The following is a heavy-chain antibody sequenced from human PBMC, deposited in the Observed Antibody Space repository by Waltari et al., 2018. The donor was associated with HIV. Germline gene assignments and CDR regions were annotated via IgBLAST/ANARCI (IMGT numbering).Heavy chain of an antibody. CDR2: IYSSGGT. Sequence: QVQLQESGPGLVKHSDTLSLPCPVPGGPISSYSWTWIRQPPGKGREWIGDIYSSGGTSYNPALKSRLTISVDTSQNQFSLKLSSVTAADTAVYYCARLSGSYNDYWGQGILVTVSS. J-gene: IGHJ4*02. CDR1: GGPISSYS. D-gene: IGHD1-26*01. V-gene: IGHV4-59*08. CDR3: ARLSGSYNDY.